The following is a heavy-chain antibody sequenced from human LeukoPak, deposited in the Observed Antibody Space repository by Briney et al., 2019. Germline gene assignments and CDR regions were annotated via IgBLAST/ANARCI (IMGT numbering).Heavy chain of an antibody. Sequence: ASVKVSCKASGYAFTGYYMHWVRQAPGQGLEWMGWIDPNSGGTNYAQKFQGRVTMTRDTSISTAYMELSRLRSDDTAVYYCAKAPFCIGGSCYKTFDYWGQGTLVTVSS. CDR2: IDPNSGGT. CDR3: AKAPFCIGGSCYKTFDY. V-gene: IGHV1-2*02. CDR1: GYAFTGYY. D-gene: IGHD2-15*01. J-gene: IGHJ4*02.